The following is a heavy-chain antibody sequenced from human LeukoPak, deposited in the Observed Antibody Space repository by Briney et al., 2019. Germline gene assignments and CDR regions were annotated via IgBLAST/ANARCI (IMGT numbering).Heavy chain of an antibody. Sequence: ASVKVSCKASGYTFTGYYMHWVRQAPGQGLEWMGWINPNSGGTNYAQKFQGRVTMTRDTSISTAYMELSRLRSDDTAVYYCARGREMATIMSPGDYWGQGTLVTVSS. CDR2: INPNSGGT. V-gene: IGHV1-2*02. D-gene: IGHD5-24*01. CDR1: GYTFTGYY. J-gene: IGHJ4*02. CDR3: ARGREMATIMSPGDY.